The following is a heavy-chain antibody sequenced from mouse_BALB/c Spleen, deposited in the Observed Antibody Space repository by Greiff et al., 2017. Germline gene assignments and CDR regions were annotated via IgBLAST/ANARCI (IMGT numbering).Heavy chain of an antibody. CDR1: GYAFTNYL. CDR3: ARYGYDAMDY. V-gene: IGHV1-54*01. Sequence: QVQLQQSGAELVRPGTSVKVSCKASGYAFTNYLIEWVKQRPGLGLEWIGVINPGSGGTNYNEKFKGKATLTADKSSSTAYMQLSSLTSDDSAVYFCARYGYDAMDYWGQGTSVTVSS. CDR2: INPGSGGT. J-gene: IGHJ4*01. D-gene: IGHD1-1*02.